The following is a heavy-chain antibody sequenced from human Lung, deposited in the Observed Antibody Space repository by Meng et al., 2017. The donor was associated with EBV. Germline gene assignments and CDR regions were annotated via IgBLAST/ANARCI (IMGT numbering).Heavy chain of an antibody. V-gene: IGHV1-3*01. Sequence: QVQLVQSGAEVKKPGASVKVSCKASGYSFTTYAMHWVRQAPGQRLEWMGWINAGNGNTKYSEKFQSRVTITGDTAASTAYMELSSLRSEDTAVYYCARTGCSSSSCYDYWGQGTLVTVSS. CDR1: GYSFTTYA. J-gene: IGHJ4*02. CDR3: ARTGCSSSSCYDY. CDR2: INAGNGNT. D-gene: IGHD2-2*01.